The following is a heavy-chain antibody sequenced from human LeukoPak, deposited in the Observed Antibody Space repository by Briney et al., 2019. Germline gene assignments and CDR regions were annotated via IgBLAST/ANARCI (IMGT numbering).Heavy chain of an antibody. Sequence: GGSLRLSCAVSGITVSNSYMSWVRQAPGKGLEWVSVLYSGGSTLYADSVKGRFTISRDNAQNTLYLEMNSLRAEDTAVYYCARAEWDLIYGYWGQGTLVTVSS. CDR3: ARAEWDLIYGY. CDR1: GITVSNSY. V-gene: IGHV3-66*01. D-gene: IGHD1-26*01. J-gene: IGHJ4*02. CDR2: LYSGGST.